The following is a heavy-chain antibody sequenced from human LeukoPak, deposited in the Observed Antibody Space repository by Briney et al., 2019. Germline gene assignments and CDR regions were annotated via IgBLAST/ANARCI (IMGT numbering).Heavy chain of an antibody. J-gene: IGHJ4*02. CDR3: ARNPVTGTNPKFDY. Sequence: SETLSLTCTVSGGSISSYYWSWIRQPAGKGLEWIGRIYTSGSTNYNPSLKGRVTISVDASKNQFSLKLSSVTAADTAVYYCARNPVTGTNPKFDYWGQGTLVTVSS. D-gene: IGHD6-19*01. CDR2: IYTSGST. CDR1: GGSISSYY. V-gene: IGHV4-4*07.